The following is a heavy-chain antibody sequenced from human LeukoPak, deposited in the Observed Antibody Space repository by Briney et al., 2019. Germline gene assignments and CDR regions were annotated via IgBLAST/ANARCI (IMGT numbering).Heavy chain of an antibody. Sequence: PGGSLRLSCAASGFTFSSYAMNWVRQAPGKGLEWVSTISGTGSSTYYADSAKGRFTISRDNPKDTLFLQLNSLTAADTAMYFCAKASVAIPQYCNSWGQGTLVTVSS. CDR3: AKASVAIPQYCNS. CDR2: ISGTGSST. D-gene: IGHD2-2*02. J-gene: IGHJ5*02. CDR1: GFTFSSYA. V-gene: IGHV3-23*01.